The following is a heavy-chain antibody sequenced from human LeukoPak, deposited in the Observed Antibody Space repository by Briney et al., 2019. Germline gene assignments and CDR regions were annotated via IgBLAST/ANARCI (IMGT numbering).Heavy chain of an antibody. Sequence: GGSLRLSRAASGFTFSSYAMHWVRQAPGKGLEWVAVISYDGSNKYYADSVKGRFTISRDNSKNTLYLQMNSLRAEDTAVYYCARDGSRVRYCSSTSCSYYYYYYMDVWGKGTTVTVSS. D-gene: IGHD2-2*01. J-gene: IGHJ6*03. CDR3: ARDGSRVRYCSSTSCSYYYYYYMDV. CDR1: GFTFSSYA. CDR2: ISYDGSNK. V-gene: IGHV3-30*01.